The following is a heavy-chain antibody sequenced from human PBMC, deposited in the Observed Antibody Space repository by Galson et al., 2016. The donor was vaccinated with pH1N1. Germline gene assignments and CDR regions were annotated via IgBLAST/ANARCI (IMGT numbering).Heavy chain of an antibody. V-gene: IGHV1-69*13. D-gene: IGHD1-26*01. CDR1: GGTFSFYA. CDR3: ARGPGVGAIDY. J-gene: IGHJ4*02. Sequence: SVKVSCKASGGTFSFYAISWVRQAPGQGLEWMGRIIPIFGTTNYAQKFQGRVTIIADESTRTAYMELSSLTSEDTAVYYCARGPGVGAIDYWGQGTLVTVSS. CDR2: IIPIFGTT.